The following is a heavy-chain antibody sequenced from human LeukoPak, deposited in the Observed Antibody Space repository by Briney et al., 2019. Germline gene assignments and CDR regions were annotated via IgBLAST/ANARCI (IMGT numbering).Heavy chain of an antibody. Sequence: EASVKVSCKSSGYTFTRYYLRWVRQAPGQGLEWMGIINPSSGTTNYAQKFQGRVTMTRDTSTSTVYMDLSSLRSEDTAVYYCARGSGELQYYFDYWGQGTLVTVSS. CDR1: GYTFTRYY. D-gene: IGHD1-26*01. J-gene: IGHJ4*02. V-gene: IGHV1-46*01. CDR3: ARGSGELQYYFDY. CDR2: INPSSGTT.